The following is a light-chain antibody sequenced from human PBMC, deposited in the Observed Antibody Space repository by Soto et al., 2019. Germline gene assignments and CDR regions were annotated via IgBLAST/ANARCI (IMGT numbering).Light chain of an antibody. J-gene: IGLJ2*01. CDR1: SSNIGTKT. V-gene: IGLV1-44*01. CDR3: AAWDDSLSGPV. Sequence: QLVLTQPPSASGTPGLRVTISCSGSSSNIGTKTVSWYQQLPGTAPKLLIYNNNQRPSGVPDRFSGSKSGTSASLAISGLQSEDEADYYCAAWDDSLSGPVFGGGTQLTVL. CDR2: NNN.